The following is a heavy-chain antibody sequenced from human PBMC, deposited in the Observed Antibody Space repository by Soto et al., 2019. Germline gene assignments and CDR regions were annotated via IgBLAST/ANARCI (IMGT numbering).Heavy chain of an antibody. CDR3: AAVGYYDSSGYQMDDY. CDR1: GFTFTSSA. J-gene: IGHJ4*02. CDR2: IVVGSGNT. D-gene: IGHD3-22*01. Sequence: SVKVSCKASGFTFTSSAMHWVRQARGQRLEWIGWIVVGSGNTNYAQKFQERVTITRDMSTSTAYMELSSLRSEDTAVYYCAAVGYYDSSGYQMDDYWGQGTLVTVSS. V-gene: IGHV1-58*02.